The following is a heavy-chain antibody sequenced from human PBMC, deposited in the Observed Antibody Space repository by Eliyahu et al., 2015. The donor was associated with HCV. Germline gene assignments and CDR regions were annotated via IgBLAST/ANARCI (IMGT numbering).Heavy chain of an antibody. CDR2: IYTSGST. CDR1: GGSISSGSYY. J-gene: IGHJ4*02. D-gene: IGHD6-19*01. CDR3: ARVSSSGAKRILDY. Sequence: QVQLQESGPGLVKPSQTLSLTCTVSGGSISSGSYYWSWIRQPAGKGLEWIGRIYTSGSTNYNPSLKSRVTISVDTSKNQFSLKLSSVTAADTAVYYCARVSSSGAKRILDYWGQGTLVTVSS. V-gene: IGHV4-61*02.